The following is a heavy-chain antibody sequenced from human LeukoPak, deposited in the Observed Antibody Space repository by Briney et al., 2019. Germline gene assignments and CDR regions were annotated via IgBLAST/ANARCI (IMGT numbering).Heavy chain of an antibody. D-gene: IGHD3-3*01. Sequence: GGSLRLSCAASGFTFSSYAMHLVRQAPGKGLEWVALISNDGRNKYHADSVKGRFTISRDNSKNTVYLQMNSLRVEDTAVYYCARDPVSVGLRINSDFWGQGTLVTVSS. J-gene: IGHJ4*02. CDR2: ISNDGRNK. CDR1: GFTFSSYA. CDR3: ARDPVSVGLRINSDF. V-gene: IGHV3-30*04.